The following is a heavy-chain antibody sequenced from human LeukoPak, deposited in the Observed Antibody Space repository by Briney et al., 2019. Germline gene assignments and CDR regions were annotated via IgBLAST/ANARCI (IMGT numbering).Heavy chain of an antibody. CDR3: ARNRVQAVVVTAIPVYYYMDV. CDR2: INHSGST. Sequence: SETLSLTCAVYGGSFSGYYWSWIRQPPGKGLEWIGEINHSGSTNYNPSLKSRVTISVDTSKNQFSLKLSSVTAADTAVYYCARNRVQAVVVTAIPVYYYMDVWGKGTTVTVSS. J-gene: IGHJ6*03. CDR1: GGSFSGYY. V-gene: IGHV4-34*01. D-gene: IGHD2-21*02.